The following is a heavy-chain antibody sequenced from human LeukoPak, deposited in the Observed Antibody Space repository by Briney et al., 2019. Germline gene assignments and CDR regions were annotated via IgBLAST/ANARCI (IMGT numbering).Heavy chain of an antibody. V-gene: IGHV3-23*01. CDR1: GFTFSSYA. Sequence: GGSLRLSCAASGFTFSSYAMSWVRQAPGKGLEWVSAISGSGGSTYYADSVKGRFTISRDNSKNTLYLQMNSLRAEDTALYYCAAKNMVRGVRPFDPWGQGTLVTVSS. CDR2: ISGSGGST. D-gene: IGHD3-10*01. CDR3: AAKNMVRGVRPFDP. J-gene: IGHJ5*02.